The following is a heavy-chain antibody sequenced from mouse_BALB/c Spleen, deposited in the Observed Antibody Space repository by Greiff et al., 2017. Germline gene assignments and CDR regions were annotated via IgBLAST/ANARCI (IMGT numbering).Heavy chain of an antibody. D-gene: IGHD2-1*01. V-gene: IGHV14-3*02. J-gene: IGHJ1*01. CDR1: GFNIKDTY. CDR2: IDPANGNT. Sequence: VQLQQSGAELVKPGASVKLSCTASGFNIKDTYMHWVKQRPEQGLEWIGRIDPANGNTKYDPKFQGKATITADTSSNTAYLQLSSLTSEDTAVYYCARGDGNYGYFDVWGAGTTVTVSS. CDR3: ARGDGNYGYFDV.